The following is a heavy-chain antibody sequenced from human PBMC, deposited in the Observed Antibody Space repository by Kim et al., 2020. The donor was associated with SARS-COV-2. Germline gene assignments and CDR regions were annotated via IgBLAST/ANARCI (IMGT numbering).Heavy chain of an antibody. D-gene: IGHD6-6*01. V-gene: IGHV6-1*01. CDR1: GDSVSSNSAS. CDR2: TYYRSTWSY. J-gene: IGHJ4*02. Sequence: SQTLSLTCAISGDSVSSNSASWTWIRQSASRGLEWLGRTYYRSTWSYAYAVSVKGRITINPDTSKNQFSLQLNSVTPEDTAVYYCVRVSRGSSDFNYWGQGTLVTVSS. CDR3: VRVSRGSSDFNY.